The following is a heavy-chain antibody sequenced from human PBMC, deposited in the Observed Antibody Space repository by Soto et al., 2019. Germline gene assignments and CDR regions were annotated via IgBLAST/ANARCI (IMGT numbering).Heavy chain of an antibody. J-gene: IGHJ6*02. D-gene: IGHD3-3*01. V-gene: IGHV5-51*01. CDR3: ARLGDYYDFWSGYSNYYGMDV. CDR2: IYPGDSDT. CDR1: GYSFTSYW. Sequence: RGESLKISCKGSGYSFTSYWIGWVRQIPGKGLEWMGIIYPGDSDTRYSPSFQGQVTISADKSISTAYLQWSSLKASDTAMYYCARLGDYYDFWSGYSNYYGMDVWGQGTTVTVSS.